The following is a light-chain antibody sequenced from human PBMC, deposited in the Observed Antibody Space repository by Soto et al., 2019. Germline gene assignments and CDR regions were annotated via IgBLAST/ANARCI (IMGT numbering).Light chain of an antibody. J-gene: IGLJ1*01. Sequence: QSALTQPASVSGSPGQPITISCTGTSSDVGGYNYVSWYQQHPGKAPKLMIYDVSNRPSGVSNRFSGSKSGNTASLTISGLQAEDEADYYCSSYTSSSTPVFGTGTKVTVL. CDR3: SSYTSSSTPV. V-gene: IGLV2-14*01. CDR1: SSDVGGYNY. CDR2: DVS.